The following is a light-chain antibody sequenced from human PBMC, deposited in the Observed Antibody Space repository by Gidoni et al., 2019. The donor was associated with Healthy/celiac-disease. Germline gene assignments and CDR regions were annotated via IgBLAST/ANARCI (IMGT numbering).Light chain of an antibody. CDR1: SSNIGAGYD. J-gene: IGLJ2*01. V-gene: IGLV1-40*01. CDR3: QSYDSSLSGSSVV. CDR2: GNS. Sequence: SVLTQPPSVSGAPGQRVTISCTGSSSNIGAGYDVHWSQQLPGTAPKLLIYGNSNRPSGVPDRFSGSKSGTSASLAITGLQAEDEADYYCQSYDSSLSGSSVVFGGGTKLTVL.